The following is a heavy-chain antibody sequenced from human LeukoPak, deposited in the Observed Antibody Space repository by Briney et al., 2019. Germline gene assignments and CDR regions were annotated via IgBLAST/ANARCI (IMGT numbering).Heavy chain of an antibody. CDR2: TYYRSKWYY. V-gene: IGHV6-1*01. Sequence: SQTLSLTCAISGDSVSSNTSAWNWIRQSPSRGLEWLGRTYYRSKWYYDYAVAVNSRMTIYTDTSKNQFSLQLNSVTPEDTAVYYCARGGSCWSVSLFDPWGQGTLVTVSS. CDR3: ARGGSCWSVSLFDP. CDR1: GDSVSSNTSA. J-gene: IGHJ5*02. D-gene: IGHD6-13*01.